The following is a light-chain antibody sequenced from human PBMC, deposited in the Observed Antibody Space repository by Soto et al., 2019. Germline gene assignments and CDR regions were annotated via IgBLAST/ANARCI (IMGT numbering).Light chain of an antibody. J-gene: IGLJ2*01. V-gene: IGLV1-40*01. CDR2: GNS. CDR3: QSYDSSLENVV. CDR1: SSNIGAGYD. Sequence: QSVLTQPPSVSGAPGQRVTISCTGSSSNIGAGYDVHWYQQLPGTAPKILIYGNSNRPSGVPDRFSGSKSGTSASLAITGLQAEDEADYYCQSYDSSLENVVFGGGTKVTVL.